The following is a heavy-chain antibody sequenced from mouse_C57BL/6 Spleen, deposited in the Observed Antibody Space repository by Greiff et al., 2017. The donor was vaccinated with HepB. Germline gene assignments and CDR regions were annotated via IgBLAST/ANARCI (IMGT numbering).Heavy chain of an antibody. D-gene: IGHD2-4*01. V-gene: IGHV5-9-1*02. CDR2: ISSGGDYI. J-gene: IGHJ1*03. Sequence: EVQLVESGEGLVKPGGSLKLSCAASGFTFSSYAMSWVRPTPETRLEWVAYISSGGDYIYYADTVKGRFTISRDNARNTLYLQMSSLKSEDTAMYYCTRECYYDYDGWYLDVWSTGATVTVSS. CDR3: TRECYYDYDGWYLDV. CDR1: GFTFSSYA.